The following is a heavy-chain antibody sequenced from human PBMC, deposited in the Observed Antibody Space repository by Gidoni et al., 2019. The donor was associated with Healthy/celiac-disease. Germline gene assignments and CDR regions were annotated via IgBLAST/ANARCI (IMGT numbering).Heavy chain of an antibody. J-gene: IGHJ4*02. CDR1: GFTFSSYA. D-gene: IGHD5-18*01. CDR2: ISGSGGST. V-gene: IGHV3-23*04. Sequence: EVQLVESGGGLLQPGGSLRLSCAASGFTFSSYAMSWVRRAPGKGLEWVSAISGSGGSTYYADSVKGRFTISRDNSKNTLYLQMNSLRAEDTAVYYCAKRGLIQPASDYWGQGTLVTVSS. CDR3: AKRGLIQPASDY.